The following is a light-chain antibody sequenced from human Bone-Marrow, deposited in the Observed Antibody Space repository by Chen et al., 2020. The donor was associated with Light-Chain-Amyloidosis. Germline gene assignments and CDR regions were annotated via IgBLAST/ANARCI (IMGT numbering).Light chain of an antibody. J-gene: IGLJ3*02. CDR3: QGWDRSSDRPV. CDR2: DDS. V-gene: IGLV3-21*02. CDR1: NIGSTS. Sequence: SYVLTQPSSVSVAPGQTATIACGGNNIGSTSVHWYQQTPGQAPLLVVYDDSDRPSGIPERLSGSNSGNTGTLTISRVEAGDEADYYCQGWDRSSDRPVFGGGTKLTVL.